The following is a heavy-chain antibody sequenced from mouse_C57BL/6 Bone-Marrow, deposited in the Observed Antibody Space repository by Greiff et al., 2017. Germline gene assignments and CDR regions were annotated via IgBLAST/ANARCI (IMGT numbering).Heavy chain of an antibody. J-gene: IGHJ3*01. CDR2: INPNNSGT. CDR3: ATTRDLLFLPDGFAY. CDR1: GYTFTDYY. D-gene: IGHD2-1*01. V-gene: IGHV1-26*01. Sequence: EVQLQQSGPGLVKPWPSVTISCKASGYTFTDYYMNWVKHSHGQSLEWIGDINPNNSGTSYHQTFTGKATLTVDKSSRTAYMELRSLTSEESAVYYCATTRDLLFLPDGFAYWGQGTLVTVSA.